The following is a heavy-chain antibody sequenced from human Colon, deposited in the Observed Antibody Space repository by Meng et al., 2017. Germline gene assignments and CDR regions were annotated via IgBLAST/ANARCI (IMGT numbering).Heavy chain of an antibody. V-gene: IGHV4-34*01. CDR2: INHSGST. CDR1: GGSFSGYY. D-gene: IGHD5-12*01. CDR3: ARDSGYDKNWFDP. J-gene: IGHJ5*02. Sequence: QVQLPQWGAGLLKPSETLSLTCAVYGGSFSGYYWSWIRQPPGKGLEWIGEINHSGSTNYNPSLKSRVTISVDTSKNHFSLNLTSVTAADTAVYYCARDSGYDKNWFDPWGQGTLVTVSS.